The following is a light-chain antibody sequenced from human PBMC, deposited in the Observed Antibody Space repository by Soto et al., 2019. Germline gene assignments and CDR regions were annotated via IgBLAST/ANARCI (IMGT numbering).Light chain of an antibody. Sequence: VLTQSPGTLSLSPGERATISCRASQSISSNYLAWYQHKPGQAPRLLIYGASSRATGIPHRFSGSGSGTDFTLTISRLEPEDCGVFYCQQYGGSPPYTFDQGTRLEIK. J-gene: IGKJ2*01. CDR1: QSISSNY. V-gene: IGKV3-20*01. CDR2: GAS. CDR3: QQYGGSPPYT.